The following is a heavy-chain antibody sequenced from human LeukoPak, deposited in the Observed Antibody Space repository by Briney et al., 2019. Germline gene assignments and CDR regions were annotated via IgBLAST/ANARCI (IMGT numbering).Heavy chain of an antibody. CDR1: GGSISSYY. CDR2: IYYNGAT. J-gene: IGHJ3*02. V-gene: IGHV4-59*01. Sequence: PSETLSLTCTVSGGSISSYYWSWIRQSPGMGLEWIGSIYYNGATDYNPSLKSRVTISADTSKNQFSLKLNSVTAADTAVYYCARVESSSWFAAFDIWGQGTMVTVSS. D-gene: IGHD6-13*01. CDR3: ARVESSSWFAAFDI.